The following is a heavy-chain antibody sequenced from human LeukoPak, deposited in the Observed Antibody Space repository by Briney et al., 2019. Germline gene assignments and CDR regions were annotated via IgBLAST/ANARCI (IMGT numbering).Heavy chain of an antibody. CDR1: GGSVSSYH. CDR3: ARTKERRQQLYYFDY. Sequence: SETLSLTCTVSGGSVSSYHWSWVRQPAGKGLEWIGRIYTNGNTNSNPSLKSRVTMSLDPSKNQFSMKLSSVTAADTAVYYCARTKERRQQLYYFDYWGQGTLVTVSS. D-gene: IGHD6-13*01. CDR2: IYTNGNT. J-gene: IGHJ4*02. V-gene: IGHV4-4*07.